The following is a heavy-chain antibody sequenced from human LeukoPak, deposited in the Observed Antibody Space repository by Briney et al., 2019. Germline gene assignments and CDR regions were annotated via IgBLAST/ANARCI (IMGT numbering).Heavy chain of an antibody. CDR3: ARQRHRSSTSCYTFDPKYYFDY. J-gene: IGHJ4*02. V-gene: IGHV4-39*01. D-gene: IGHD2-2*02. Sequence: SSETLSLTCTVSGGSISSSSYYWGWIRQPPGKGLEWIGSIYYSGSTYYNPSLKSRVTISVDTSKNQFSLKLSSVTAADTAVYYCARQRHRSSTSCYTFDPKYYFDYWGQGTLVTVSS. CDR1: GGSISSSSYY. CDR2: IYYSGST.